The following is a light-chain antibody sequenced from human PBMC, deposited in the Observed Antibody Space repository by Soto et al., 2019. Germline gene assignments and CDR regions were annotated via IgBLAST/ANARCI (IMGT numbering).Light chain of an antibody. J-gene: IGKJ2*01. CDR2: GAS. CDR1: QNLSRN. V-gene: IGKV3-15*01. CDR3: QQYDNWPQT. Sequence: EMVMTQSPATLSVSPGERATLSCRASQNLSRNLAWYQQQPGQAPRLLIYGASTRATGIPARFSGSGSGTDVTLTISSLQSEDVAVYYCQQYDNWPQTFGQGTKLEIK.